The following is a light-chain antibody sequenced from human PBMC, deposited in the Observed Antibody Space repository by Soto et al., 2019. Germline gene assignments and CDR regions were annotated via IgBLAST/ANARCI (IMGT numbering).Light chain of an antibody. CDR1: QSVTTF. CDR3: QQYNNWPIT. J-gene: IGKJ5*01. Sequence: IVLTQSPATLSLSPGERATLSCRASQSVTTFLAWYQQKPGQAPRLLIYDASNRATGIPARFSGSGSGTDFTLTISSLEPEDFAVYYCQQYNNWPITFGQGTRLEIK. V-gene: IGKV3-11*01. CDR2: DAS.